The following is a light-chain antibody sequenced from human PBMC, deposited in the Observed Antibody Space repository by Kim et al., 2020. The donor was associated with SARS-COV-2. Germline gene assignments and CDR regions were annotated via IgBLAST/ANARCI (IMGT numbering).Light chain of an antibody. CDR3: QQYSNWWT. V-gene: IGKV3-15*01. Sequence: SVFPGESTTLSCRASQSVSSKLAWYQQKPDQPPRLLIYGASTRATGIPARFSGSGSGTEFTLTISSLQSEDFAVYYCQQYSNWWTFGQGTKVDIK. CDR1: QSVSSK. CDR2: GAS. J-gene: IGKJ1*01.